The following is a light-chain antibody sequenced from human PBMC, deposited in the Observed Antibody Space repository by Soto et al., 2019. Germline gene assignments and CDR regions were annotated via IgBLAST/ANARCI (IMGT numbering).Light chain of an antibody. J-gene: IGKJ2*01. CDR3: QQYHNFPPYT. V-gene: IGKV3-15*01. CDR2: DAS. CDR1: QSVSSN. Sequence: EIVLTQSPATLSVSPGERATLSCRASQSVSSNLAWYQKKPGQAPRLLIYDASTRATGIPARFSGSGSGTEFNLTISSLQSEDFALYYCQQYHNFPPYTFGQGTKLEIK.